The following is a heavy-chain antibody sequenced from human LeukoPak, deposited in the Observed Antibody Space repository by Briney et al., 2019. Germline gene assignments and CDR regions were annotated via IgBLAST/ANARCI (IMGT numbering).Heavy chain of an antibody. J-gene: IGHJ4*02. D-gene: IGHD2-15*01. V-gene: IGHV4-34*01. CDR1: GGSFSGYY. CDR2: INHSGST. Sequence: PSENLSLTCAVYGGSFSGYYWSWIRQSPGKGLEWIGEINHSGSTNYNPSLKSRVTISVDTSKNQFSLKLRSVTAADTAVYYCARGDPSRHCSGGSCYSVELWFDYWGQGTLVTVSS. CDR3: ARGDPSRHCSGGSCYSVELWFDY.